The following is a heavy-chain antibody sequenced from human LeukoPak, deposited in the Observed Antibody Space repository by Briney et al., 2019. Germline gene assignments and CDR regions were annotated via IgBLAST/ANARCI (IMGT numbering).Heavy chain of an antibody. J-gene: IGHJ4*02. CDR1: GFTFSSYW. V-gene: IGHV3-7*01. CDR3: ASGSHIVPVDY. CDR2: IKQDGSEK. D-gene: IGHD2-2*01. Sequence: GGSLILSCAASGFTFSSYWMSWVRQAPGKGLEWVANIKQDGSEKYYVDSVKGRFTISRDNAKNSLYLQMNSLRAEDTAVYYCASGSHIVPVDYWGQGTLVTVSS.